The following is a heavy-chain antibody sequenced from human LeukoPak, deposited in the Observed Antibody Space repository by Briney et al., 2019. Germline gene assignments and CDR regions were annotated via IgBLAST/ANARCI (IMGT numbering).Heavy chain of an antibody. CDR2: FYTSGST. D-gene: IGHD2-15*01. CDR3: ARVDGSCSGGSCPSGNWFDP. J-gene: IGHJ5*02. Sequence: SETLSLTCTVSGGSISSGSYYWSWIRQPAGEGLEWIGRFYTSGSTNYNPSLKSRVTISVDTSKNQFSLELSSVTAADTAVYYCARVDGSCSGGSCPSGNWFDPWGQGTLVTVSS. V-gene: IGHV4-61*02. CDR1: GGSISSGSYY.